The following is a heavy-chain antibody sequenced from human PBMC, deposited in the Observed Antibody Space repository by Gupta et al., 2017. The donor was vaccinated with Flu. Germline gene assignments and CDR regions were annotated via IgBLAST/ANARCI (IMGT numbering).Heavy chain of an antibody. CDR2: INHIGGTT. V-gene: IGHV3-23*01. Sequence: FTNYAMSWVRQAPGKGLEWVSGINHIGGTTHHADSVEGRFTISRDNSKNTLYLEIHSLRAEDTAIYYCAKDLYTVPGALDSWGQGTLVTVSS. J-gene: IGHJ4*02. CDR1: FTNYA. CDR3: AKDLYTVPGALDS. D-gene: IGHD6-19*01.